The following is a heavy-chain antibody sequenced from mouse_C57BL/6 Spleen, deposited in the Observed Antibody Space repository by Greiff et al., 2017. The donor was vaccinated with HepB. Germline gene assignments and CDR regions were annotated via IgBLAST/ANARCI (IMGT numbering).Heavy chain of an antibody. D-gene: IGHD6-2*01. V-gene: IGHV5-17*01. Sequence: DVKLVESGGGLVKPGGSLKLSCAASGFTFSDYGMHWVRQAPEKGLEWVAYISSGSSTIYYADTVKGRFTISRDNAKNTLFLQMTRLRSEDTAMYYCARPLVCNYFDYWGQGTTLTVSS. CDR3: ARPLVCNYFDY. CDR2: ISSGSSTI. J-gene: IGHJ2*01. CDR1: GFTFSDYG.